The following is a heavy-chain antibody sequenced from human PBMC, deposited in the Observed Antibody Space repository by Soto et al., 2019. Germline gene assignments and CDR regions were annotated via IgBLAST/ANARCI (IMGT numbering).Heavy chain of an antibody. CDR3: ARDGGWREYFPH. Sequence: QVQLVESGGGVVQPGRSLRLSCAASGLTFSSFAMHWVRQAPGKGLEWVALISHDGNNQYYADSVKGRFTVSRDNSMSTLYLQMNSLSPEDTAIYYCARDGGWREYFPHWGQGTPVTVSS. CDR1: GLTFSSFA. J-gene: IGHJ1*01. V-gene: IGHV3-30-3*01. D-gene: IGHD6-19*01. CDR2: ISHDGNNQ.